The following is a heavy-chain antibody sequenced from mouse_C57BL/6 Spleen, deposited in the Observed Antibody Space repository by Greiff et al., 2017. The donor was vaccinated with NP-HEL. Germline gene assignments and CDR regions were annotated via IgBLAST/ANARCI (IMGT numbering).Heavy chain of an antibody. CDR1: GYTFTSYW. J-gene: IGHJ3*01. D-gene: IGHD2-1*01. V-gene: IGHV1-55*01. Sequence: QVQLQQSGAELVKPGASVKMSCKASGYTFTSYWITWVKQRPGQGLEWIGDIYPGSGSTNYNEKFKSKVTLTVDTSSSTAYMQLSSLTSEDSAVYYCARYGNFAWFAYWGQGTLVTVSA. CDR3: ARYGNFAWFAY. CDR2: IYPGSGST.